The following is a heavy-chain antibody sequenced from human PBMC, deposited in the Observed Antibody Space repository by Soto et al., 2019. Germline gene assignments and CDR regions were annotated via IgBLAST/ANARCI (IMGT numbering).Heavy chain of an antibody. CDR3: ARGSGSLVRGILEP. V-gene: IGHV3-23*04. CDR2: VSATAGTT. D-gene: IGHD3-10*01. J-gene: IGHJ5*02. Sequence: DVQLVDSGGGLVQPGGSLRLSCAASGFTFSNYAMSWVRQAPGKGLEWVSLVSATAGTTYYTDSVKGRFTISRDNSRNTVYLQMNSLSAADTAVYYCARGSGSLVRGILEPWGQGTLVTVSS. CDR1: GFTFSNYA.